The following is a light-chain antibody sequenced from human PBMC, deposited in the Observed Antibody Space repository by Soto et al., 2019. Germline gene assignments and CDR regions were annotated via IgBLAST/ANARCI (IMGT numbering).Light chain of an antibody. Sequence: IQMTQSPSTLSASVGDRVTITCRASQSISSWLAWYQQKPGKAPKLLIYKASTLKSGVPSRFSGSGSGTEFTLTISGLQPDDFATYYCQHYNSYSEAFGQGTKVDI. J-gene: IGKJ1*01. CDR1: QSISSW. CDR2: KAS. V-gene: IGKV1-5*03. CDR3: QHYNSYSEA.